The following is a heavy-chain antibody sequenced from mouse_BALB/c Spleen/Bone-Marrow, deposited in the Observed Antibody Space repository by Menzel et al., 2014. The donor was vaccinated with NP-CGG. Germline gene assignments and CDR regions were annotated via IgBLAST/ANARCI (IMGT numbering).Heavy chain of an antibody. CDR1: GFTFTDYY. CDR2: IRNKANGYTT. V-gene: IGHV7-3*02. CDR3: ARDVGNYVRFAY. D-gene: IGHD2-1*01. Sequence: DVMLVESGGGLVQPGGSLRPSCATSGFTFTDYYMSWVRQPPGKALEWLGFIRNKANGYTTEYSASVKGRFTISRDNSQSILYLQMNTLRAEDSATYYCARDVGNYVRFAYWGQGTLVTVSA. J-gene: IGHJ3*01.